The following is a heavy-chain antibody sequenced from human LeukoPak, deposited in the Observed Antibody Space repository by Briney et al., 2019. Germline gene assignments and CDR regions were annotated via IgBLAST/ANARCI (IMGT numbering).Heavy chain of an antibody. CDR2: ISSSGSGDNT. J-gene: IGHJ4*02. CDR1: GVTLSTYA. Sequence: GGSLRLSCAASGVTLSTYAMSWARQAPGKGLEWVSGISSSGSGDNTYYADSVKGRFTISRDDSKNMVYLQMNSLRTEDTAVYFCAREGYSSGWFRLWGQGTLVTVSS. CDR3: AREGYSSGWFRL. D-gene: IGHD6-19*01. V-gene: IGHV3-23*01.